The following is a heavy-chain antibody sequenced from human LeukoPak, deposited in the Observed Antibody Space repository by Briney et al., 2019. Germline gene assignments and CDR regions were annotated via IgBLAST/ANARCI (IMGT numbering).Heavy chain of an antibody. CDR2: IRSKANSYAT. V-gene: IGHV3-73*01. CDR3: TRLGYDSSGYTTTDY. D-gene: IGHD3-22*01. J-gene: IGHJ4*02. Sequence: GGSLRLSCAASGFTFSGSAMHWVRQASGKGLEWVGRIRSKANSYATAYAASVKGRFTISRDDSKNTAYLQMNSLKTEDTAVYYCTRLGYDSSGYTTTDYWGQGTLVTVSS. CDR1: GFTFSGSA.